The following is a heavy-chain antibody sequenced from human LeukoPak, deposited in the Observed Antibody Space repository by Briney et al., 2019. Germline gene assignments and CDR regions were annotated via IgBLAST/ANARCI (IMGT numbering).Heavy chain of an antibody. CDR3: AKDQIVGGTRLEY. J-gene: IGHJ4*02. CDR2: IRFDENKK. Sequence: GGSLRLSCAASGFAFSSFGMQWVRQAPGKGLEWVTFIRFDENKKYYADSVKGRFTVSRDNSKNMLYLDLNSLRPEDTALYYCAKDQIVGGTRLEYWGRGTLVTVSS. D-gene: IGHD1-26*01. CDR1: GFAFSSFG. V-gene: IGHV3-30*02.